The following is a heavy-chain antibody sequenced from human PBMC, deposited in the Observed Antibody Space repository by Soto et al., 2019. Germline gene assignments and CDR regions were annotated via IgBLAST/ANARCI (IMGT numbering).Heavy chain of an antibody. CDR3: AKYLIGRCNYDLGFLWAFDV. CDR1: WLTFSSYG. J-gene: IGHJ3*01. Sequence: PGGSRRLSCAGSWLTFSSYGMHCVRQSPGKGLEGVAVISYDGSNKYYADSVKGRFTISRDNSKNPLYLQMNSLRAEDTAVYYCAKYLIGRCNYDLGFLWAFDVWGQGTMVTVSS. V-gene: IGHV3-30*18. D-gene: IGHD3-3*01. CDR2: ISYDGSNK.